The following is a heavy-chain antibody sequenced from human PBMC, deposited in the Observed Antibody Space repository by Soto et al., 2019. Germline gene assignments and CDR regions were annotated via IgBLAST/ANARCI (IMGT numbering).Heavy chain of an antibody. V-gene: IGHV1-8*01. J-gene: IGHJ3*02. CDR3: ARGPGYSGYDSRVDAFDI. CDR2: MNPNNGNT. CDR1: GYTFTSYD. D-gene: IGHD5-12*01. Sequence: ASVKVSCKASGYTFTSYDINWVRQATGQGLEWMGWMNPNNGNTGYAQKLQGRVTMTTDTSTSTAYMELRILRSDDTAVYYCARGPGYSGYDSRVDAFDIWGQGTMVTVSS.